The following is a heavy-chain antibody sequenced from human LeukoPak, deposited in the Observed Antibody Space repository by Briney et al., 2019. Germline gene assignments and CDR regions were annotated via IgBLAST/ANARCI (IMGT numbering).Heavy chain of an antibody. J-gene: IGHJ4*02. D-gene: IGHD6-19*01. V-gene: IGHV3-48*02. CDR1: GITFSSYS. CDR3: ARDLSGRQWLVPYYFDY. Sequence: PGGSLRLSCAASGITFSSYSMNWVRQAPGKGLEWVSYISSSSSTIYYADSVKGRFTISRDNAKNSLYLQMNSLRDEDTAVDYCARDLSGRQWLVPYYFDYWGQGTLVTVSS. CDR2: ISSSSSTI.